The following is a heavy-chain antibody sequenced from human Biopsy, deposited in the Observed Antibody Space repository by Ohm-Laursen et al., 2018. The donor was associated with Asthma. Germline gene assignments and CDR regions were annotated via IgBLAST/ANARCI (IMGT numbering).Heavy chain of an antibody. D-gene: IGHD2-2*01. CDR2: INSVFGTT. V-gene: IGHV1-69*13. Sequence: ASVTVSCKSLGGTFNTYVIGWVRQAPGQGLEWLGGINSVFGTTTYPQKFPDRVTITADDSTSTVYMELSSLRSEDTAVYYCARKAGSCISRTCYSLDFWGQGTLVTVSS. J-gene: IGHJ4*02. CDR3: ARKAGSCISRTCYSLDF. CDR1: GGTFNTYV.